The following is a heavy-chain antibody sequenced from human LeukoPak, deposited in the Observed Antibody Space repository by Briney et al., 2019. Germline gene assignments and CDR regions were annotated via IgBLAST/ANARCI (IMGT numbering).Heavy chain of an antibody. V-gene: IGHV3-23*01. D-gene: IGHD2-2*01. CDR1: GFTFSSYA. Sequence: PGGSLRLSCAASGFTFSSYAMSWVRQAPGKGLEWVSAISGSGGSTYYADSVKGRFTISRDNSKNTLYLQMNSLRAEDTAVYYCAKDLYVVVPASPPFQHWGQGTLVTVSS. J-gene: IGHJ1*01. CDR3: AKDLYVVVPASPPFQH. CDR2: ISGSGGST.